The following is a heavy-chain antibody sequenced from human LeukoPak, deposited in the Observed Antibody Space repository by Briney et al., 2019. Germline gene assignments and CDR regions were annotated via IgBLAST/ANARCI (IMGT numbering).Heavy chain of an antibody. D-gene: IGHD2-2*01. CDR2: MNPNSGNT. CDR1: GYTFTSCD. V-gene: IGHV1-8*03. CDR3: ARPSRYCSSTSCFDY. J-gene: IGHJ4*02. Sequence: ASVKVSCKASGYTFTSCDINWVRQATGQGLEWMGWMNPNSGNTGYAQKFQGRVTITRNTSISTAYMELSSLRSGDTAVYYCARPSRYCSSTSCFDYWGQGTLVTVSS.